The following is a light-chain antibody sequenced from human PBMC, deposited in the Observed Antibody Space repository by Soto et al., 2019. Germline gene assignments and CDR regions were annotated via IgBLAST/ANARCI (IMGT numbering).Light chain of an antibody. CDR2: EVN. CDR1: STDVGGYNY. CDR3: SSYAGSNNVI. V-gene: IGLV2-8*01. Sequence: QSALTQPPSASGSPGQSVTISCTGVSTDVGGYNYVSWYQQHLDKAPKLMIYEVNKRPSGVPDRFSGSKSGNTASLTVSGLQAEDEADSYCSSYAGSNNVIFGGGTKLTVL. J-gene: IGLJ2*01.